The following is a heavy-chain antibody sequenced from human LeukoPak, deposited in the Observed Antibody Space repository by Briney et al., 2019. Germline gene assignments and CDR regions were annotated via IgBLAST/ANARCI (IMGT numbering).Heavy chain of an antibody. J-gene: IGHJ4*02. CDR1: GYTFTSYY. CDR3: ARGVVGATTGAYSFDY. V-gene: IGHV1-46*04. CDR2: INPVGGST. D-gene: IGHD1-26*01. Sequence: ASVKVSCKASGYTFTSYYIHWVRQAPGQGLEWMGLINPVGGSTSYAQKLQGRVSMTRDTSTNTVYMELSGLRSEDTAVYYCARGVVGATTGAYSFDYWGRGTLVTVSS.